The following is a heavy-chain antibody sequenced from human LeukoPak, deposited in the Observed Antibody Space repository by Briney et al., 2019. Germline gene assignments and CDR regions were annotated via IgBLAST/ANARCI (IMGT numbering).Heavy chain of an antibody. CDR2: IYYSGST. D-gene: IGHD1-1*01. V-gene: IGHV4-31*03. Sequence: PSETLSLTCTVSGGSISSDGYYWGRIRQHPGKGLEWIGYIYYSGSTYYNPSLKSRVTISVHTSKNQFSLKLSSVTAADTAVYYCARDGGRGNLWGQGTLVTVPS. CDR1: GGSISSDGYY. J-gene: IGHJ4*02. CDR3: ARDGGRGNL.